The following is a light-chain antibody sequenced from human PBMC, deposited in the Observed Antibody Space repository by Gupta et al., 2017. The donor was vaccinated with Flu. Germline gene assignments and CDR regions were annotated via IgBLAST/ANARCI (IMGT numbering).Light chain of an antibody. CDR1: QSVSSY. Sequence: EIVLTQSPATLSLSPGEEATLSCRASQSVSSYLAWYQQKPGQAPRLLIYDASNRATGIPARFSGSGSGTDFTLTISSLEPEDFALYYCQQRGNWPYTFGQGTKLEIK. V-gene: IGKV3-11*01. CDR2: DAS. CDR3: QQRGNWPYT. J-gene: IGKJ2*01.